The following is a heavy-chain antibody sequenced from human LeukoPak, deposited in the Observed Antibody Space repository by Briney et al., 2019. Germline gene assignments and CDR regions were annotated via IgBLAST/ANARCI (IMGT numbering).Heavy chain of an antibody. J-gene: IGHJ5*02. Sequence: SVKVSCTASGGTFSSYAISWARQAPGQGLEWMGGIIPIFGTANYAQKFQGRVTITTDESTSTAYMELSSLRSEDTAVYYCARSYCSSTSCYVQSWFDPWGQGTLVTVSS. D-gene: IGHD2-2*01. CDR3: ARSYCSSTSCYVQSWFDP. CDR1: GGTFSSYA. V-gene: IGHV1-69*05. CDR2: IIPIFGTA.